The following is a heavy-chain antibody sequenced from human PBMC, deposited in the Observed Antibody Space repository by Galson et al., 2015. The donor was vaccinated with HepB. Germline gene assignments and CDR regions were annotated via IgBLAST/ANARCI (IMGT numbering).Heavy chain of an antibody. CDR2: ISYDGSNK. CDR1: GFTFSNYG. CDR3: AKDPYLYSALAGTMAGFDY. J-gene: IGHJ4*02. D-gene: IGHD6-19*01. V-gene: IGHV3-30*18. Sequence: SLRLSCAASGFTFSNYGMHWVRQAPGKGLEWVAVISYDGSNKYYADSVKGRFTTSRDNSKNTLYLQMNSLRAEDTALYYCAKDPYLYSALAGTMAGFDYWGQGTLVTVSS.